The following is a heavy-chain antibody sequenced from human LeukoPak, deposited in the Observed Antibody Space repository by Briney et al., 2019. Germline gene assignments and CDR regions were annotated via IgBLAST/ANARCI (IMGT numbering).Heavy chain of an antibody. J-gene: IGHJ4*02. Sequence: SETLSLTCSVSGCSISRYYWSWIRQPPGEGPEGMGYINYRGSTNYNPSALSRVTISVDTSTKNLFLSLSSVTTADTAVYYCAKDRSPRGYSYGYFDYWGQGILVTVSS. D-gene: IGHD5-18*01. CDR3: AKDRSPRGYSYGYFDY. CDR1: GCSISRYY. CDR2: INYRGST. V-gene: IGHV4-59*01.